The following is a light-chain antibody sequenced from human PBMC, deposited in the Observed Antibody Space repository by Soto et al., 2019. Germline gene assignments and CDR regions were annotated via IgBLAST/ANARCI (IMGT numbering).Light chain of an antibody. CDR1: SSNIGSNH. Sequence: QSVLTQPPSVSAAPGQKVTISCSGSSSNIGSNHVSWYQQLPTTAPKLLIYDNDQRPLGIPDRFSGSTSGTSATLGITGLQTGDEADYYCGTWDSSLSGVVFGGGTKLTVL. V-gene: IGLV1-51*01. J-gene: IGLJ2*01. CDR2: DND. CDR3: GTWDSSLSGVV.